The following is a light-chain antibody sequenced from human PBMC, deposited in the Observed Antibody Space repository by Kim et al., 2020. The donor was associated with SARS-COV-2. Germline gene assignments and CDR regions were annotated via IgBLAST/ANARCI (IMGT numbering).Light chain of an antibody. Sequence: AIRMTQSPSSFSASTGDRVTITCRASQGISSYLAWYQQTPGKATKLLIYAASTLQSGVPSRFSGSGSGTDFTLTISCLQSEDFATYYCQRYYSYPLTFGQGTKVDIK. V-gene: IGKV1-8*01. CDR3: QRYYSYPLT. J-gene: IGKJ1*01. CDR2: AAS. CDR1: QGISSY.